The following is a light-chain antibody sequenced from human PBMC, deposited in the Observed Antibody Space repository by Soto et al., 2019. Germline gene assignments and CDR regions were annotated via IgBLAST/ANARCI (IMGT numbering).Light chain of an antibody. J-gene: IGLJ2*01. CDR2: EVI. V-gene: IGLV2-8*01. Sequence: HSVLTQPPSASGSPGQSVTISCTGTYSDVGGSNYVSWYQQHPGKAPKLVIYEVIQRPSGVPDRFSGSRSGNTASLTVSRLQAEDEADYYCSSNVVGTNLKIFGGGTQLTVL. CDR1: YSDVGGSNY. CDR3: SSNVVGTNLKI.